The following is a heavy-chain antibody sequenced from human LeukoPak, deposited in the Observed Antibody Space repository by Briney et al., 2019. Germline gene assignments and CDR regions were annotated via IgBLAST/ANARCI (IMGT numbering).Heavy chain of an antibody. CDR3: ARVGRNYFDY. CDR1: GFTFSSYS. Sequence: GGSLRLSCAASGFTFSSYSMNWVRQAPGKGLEWVSSISSSSSYIYFADSVKGRFTISRDNAKNSLYLQMNSLRAEDTAVYYCARVGRNYFDYWGQGTLVTVSS. J-gene: IGHJ4*02. V-gene: IGHV3-21*01. D-gene: IGHD3-10*01. CDR2: ISSSSSYI.